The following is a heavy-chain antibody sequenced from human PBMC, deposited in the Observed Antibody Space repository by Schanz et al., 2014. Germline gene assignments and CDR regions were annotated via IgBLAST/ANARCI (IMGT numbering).Heavy chain of an antibody. CDR1: RLTFGNYW. J-gene: IGHJ6*02. Sequence: EVQLVESGGGLVQPGGSLRLSCATSRLTFGNYWMSWVRQAPGKGLEWVANINQDGSQKYYVGSVKGRFTISRDNAKDSLYLQMTSLRAEDTGVYYCAGAAYCRGAGCALYYALDVWGQGTTVTVSS. D-gene: IGHD2-15*01. CDR2: INQDGSQK. V-gene: IGHV3-7*03. CDR3: AGAAYCRGAGCALYYALDV.